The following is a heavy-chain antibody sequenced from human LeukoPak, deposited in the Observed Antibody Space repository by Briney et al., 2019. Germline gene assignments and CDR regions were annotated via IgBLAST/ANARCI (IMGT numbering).Heavy chain of an antibody. CDR2: IYYSGST. CDR1: GGSISSSSYY. Sequence: SETLSLTCTVSGGSISSSSYYWGWIRQPPGKGLEWIGSIYYSGSTYYNPSLKSRVTISVDTSKNQFSLKLSSVTAADTAVYYCAGPSSSWHESPFDYWGQGTLVTVSS. D-gene: IGHD6-13*01. V-gene: IGHV4-39*07. CDR3: AGPSSSWHESPFDY. J-gene: IGHJ4*02.